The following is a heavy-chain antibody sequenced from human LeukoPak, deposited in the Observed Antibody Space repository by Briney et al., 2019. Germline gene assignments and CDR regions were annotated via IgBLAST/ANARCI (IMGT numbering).Heavy chain of an antibody. V-gene: IGHV1-8*01. CDR1: GYTFTNYD. CDR2: MNPRSGYT. Sequence: ASVKVSCKASGYTFTNYDINWVRQATGQGLEWMGWMNPRSGYTGYLQKFQGRVTMTGSTSISTAYLELNSLTSEDTVVYYCARGNRLYSSSWSSLPFDIWGQGSMVTVSS. D-gene: IGHD6-13*01. J-gene: IGHJ3*02. CDR3: ARGNRLYSSSWSSLPFDI.